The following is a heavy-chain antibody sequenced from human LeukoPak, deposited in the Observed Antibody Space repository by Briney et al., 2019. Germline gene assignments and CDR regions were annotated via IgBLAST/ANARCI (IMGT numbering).Heavy chain of an antibody. J-gene: IGHJ4*02. D-gene: IGHD3-9*01. CDR3: AMTDRYAGRPFDY. V-gene: IGHV1-24*01. Sequence: GASVKVSCKVSGYSLIEVAMHWVRQAPGKGLEWVGSFDPEDGEDGETHYAQKFQGRVTMTEDASTDTAYMELTSLSSEDTALYYCAMTDRYAGRPFDYWGQGTLATVSS. CDR1: GYSLIEVA. CDR2: FDPEDGEDGET.